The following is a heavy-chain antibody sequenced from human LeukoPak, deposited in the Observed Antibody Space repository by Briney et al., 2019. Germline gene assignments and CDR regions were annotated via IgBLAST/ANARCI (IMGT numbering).Heavy chain of an antibody. CDR1: GFTFRNYG. CDR2: IPYDGSDK. V-gene: IGHV3-30*03. Sequence: GGSLRLSCAASGFTFRNYGMHWVRQAPGKGLEWVAIIPYDGSDKYYGDSVKGRFTISRDNSKNTLYMQMNSLRAEDTAVYYCARSPPRCSSTSCYFDYWGQGTLVSVSS. CDR3: ARSPPRCSSTSCYFDY. J-gene: IGHJ4*02. D-gene: IGHD2-2*01.